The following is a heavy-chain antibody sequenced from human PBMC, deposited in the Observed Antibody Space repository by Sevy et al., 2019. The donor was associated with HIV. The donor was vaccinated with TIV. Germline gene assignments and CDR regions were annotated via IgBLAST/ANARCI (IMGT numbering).Heavy chain of an antibody. Sequence: GGSLRLSCAASGFTFSNAWMNWVRQAPGKGLEWVGRIKSKTDGGTTDNAAPVKGRLTISRDDSKNTLYLQMNSLKTENTAVYYCTTDGGEYNYRYSFDYWGQGTLVTVSS. D-gene: IGHD5-18*01. V-gene: IGHV3-15*07. CDR1: GFTFSNAW. CDR2: IKSKTDGGTT. J-gene: IGHJ4*02. CDR3: TTDGGEYNYRYSFDY.